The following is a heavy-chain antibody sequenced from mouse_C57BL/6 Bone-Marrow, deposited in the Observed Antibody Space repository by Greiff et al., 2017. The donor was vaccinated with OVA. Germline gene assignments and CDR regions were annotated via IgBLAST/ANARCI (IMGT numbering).Heavy chain of an antibody. V-gene: IGHV5-2*03. Sequence: EVKLVESGGGLVQPGESLKLSCESNEYEFPSHDMSWVRKTPEKRLELVAAINSDGGSTYYPDTMERRFIISRDNTKKTLYLQMSSLRSEDTALYDCARRYYGSRWYFDVWGTGTTVTVSS. CDR1: EYEFPSHD. CDR3: ARRYYGSRWYFDV. D-gene: IGHD1-1*01. CDR2: INSDGGST. J-gene: IGHJ1*03.